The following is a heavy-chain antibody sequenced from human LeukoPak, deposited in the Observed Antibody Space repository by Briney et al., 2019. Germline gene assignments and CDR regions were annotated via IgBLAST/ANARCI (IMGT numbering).Heavy chain of an antibody. CDR3: ARDPINCSSASCDYYYYYYMDV. D-gene: IGHD2-2*01. V-gene: IGHV3-66*01. CDR2: IYSGGST. J-gene: IGHJ6*03. Sequence: PGGSLRLSCAASGFTVSSNYMSWVRQAPGKGLEWVSVIYSGGSTYYADSVKGRFIISRDSSKNTLYLQMNSLRAEDTAVYYCARDPINCSSASCDYYYYYYMDVWGKGTTVTVSS. CDR1: GFTVSSNY.